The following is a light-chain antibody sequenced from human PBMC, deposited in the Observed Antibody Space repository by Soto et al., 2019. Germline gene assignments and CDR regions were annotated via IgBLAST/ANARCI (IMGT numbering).Light chain of an antibody. CDR3: KQYNNDSPWT. CDR2: KAS. Sequence: DIQMTQSPSTLSASVGDRVILTCRASQSIGSWLAWYQQKAGKGPKLLIYKASSLRSGVPSRFSGSGSGTELTLTISNLQPDDFPTYYGKQYNNDSPWTFGQRTKVEVK. CDR1: QSIGSW. J-gene: IGKJ1*01. V-gene: IGKV1-5*03.